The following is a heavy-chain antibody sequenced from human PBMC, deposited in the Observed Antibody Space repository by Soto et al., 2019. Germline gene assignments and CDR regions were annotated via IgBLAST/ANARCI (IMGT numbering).Heavy chain of an antibody. Sequence: GGSLRLSCAASGFTFSSYAMSWVRQPQGKGLEWVSAISGSGGSTYYADSVKGRFTISRDNSKNTLYLQMNSLRAEDTAVYYCAKDWMIFGATFDYWGQGTLVTVSS. CDR2: ISGSGGST. CDR1: GFTFSSYA. D-gene: IGHD3-3*01. V-gene: IGHV3-23*01. J-gene: IGHJ4*02. CDR3: AKDWMIFGATFDY.